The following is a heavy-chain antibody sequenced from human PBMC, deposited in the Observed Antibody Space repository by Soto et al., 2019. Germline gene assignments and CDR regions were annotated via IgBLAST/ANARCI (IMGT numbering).Heavy chain of an antibody. CDR2: ISSNGGST. Sequence: PGGSLRLSCSASGFTFSSYAMHWVRQAPGKGLEYVSAISSNGGSTSYADSVKGRFTISRDNAKNTLYLQMNSLRAEDTAVYYCARGLVVRGVILTSRYNWFDPWGQGTLVTVSS. CDR3: ARGLVVRGVILTSRYNWFDP. CDR1: GFTFSSYA. J-gene: IGHJ5*02. V-gene: IGHV3-64*04. D-gene: IGHD3-10*01.